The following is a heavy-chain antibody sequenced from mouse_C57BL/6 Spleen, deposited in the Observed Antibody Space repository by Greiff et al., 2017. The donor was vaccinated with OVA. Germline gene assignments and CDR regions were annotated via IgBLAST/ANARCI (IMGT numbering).Heavy chain of an antibody. V-gene: IGHV3-6*01. CDR2: ISYDGSN. CDR1: GYSITSGYY. Sequence: DVKLQESGPGLVKPSQSLSLTCSVTGYSITSGYYWNWIRQFPGNKLEWMGYISYDGSNNYNPSLKNRISITRDTSKNQFFLKLNSVTTEDTATYYCARDYPAWFAYGGQGTLVTVSA. D-gene: IGHD5-5*01. CDR3: ARDYPAWFAY. J-gene: IGHJ3*01.